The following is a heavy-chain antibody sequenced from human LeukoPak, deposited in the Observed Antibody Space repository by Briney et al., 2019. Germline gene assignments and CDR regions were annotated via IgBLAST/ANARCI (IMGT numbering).Heavy chain of an antibody. J-gene: IGHJ4*02. D-gene: IGHD3-3*01. CDR2: IYSGGST. CDR1: GFTFSSYA. CDR3: ASCITIFGVLSAFDY. Sequence: PGGSLRLSCAASGFTFSSYAMSWVRQAPGKGLEWVSVIYSGGSTYYADSVKGRFTISRDNSKNTLYLQMNSLRAEDTAVYYCASCITIFGVLSAFDYWGQGTLVTVSS. V-gene: IGHV3-66*01.